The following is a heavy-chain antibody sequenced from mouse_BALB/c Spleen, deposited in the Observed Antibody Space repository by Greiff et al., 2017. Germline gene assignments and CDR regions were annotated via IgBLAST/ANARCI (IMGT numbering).Heavy chain of an antibody. CDR3: ARGGGYDGYAMDY. Sequence: LQESGPGLVKPSQSLSLTCSVTGYSITSGYYWNWIRQFPGNKLEWMGYISYDGSNNYNPSLKNRISITRDTSKNQFFLKLNSVTTEDTATYYCARGGGYDGYAMDYWGQGTSVTVSS. CDR2: ISYDGSN. V-gene: IGHV3-6*02. CDR1: GYSITSGYY. J-gene: IGHJ4*01. D-gene: IGHD2-3*01.